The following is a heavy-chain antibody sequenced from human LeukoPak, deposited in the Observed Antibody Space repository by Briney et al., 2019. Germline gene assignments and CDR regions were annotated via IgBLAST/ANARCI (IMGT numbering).Heavy chain of an antibody. J-gene: IGHJ4*02. CDR2: FSGSGGTT. Sequence: GGSLRLSCAVSGFTFSSYGMSWVRQAPGKGLEWVSSFSGSGGTTYYADSVKGRFTISRDNSKNTLYLQMNSLRAEDTAVYYCAKGRVSSNGWTSNDYWGQGTLVTVSS. CDR1: GFTFSSYG. D-gene: IGHD3-22*01. CDR3: AKGRVSSNGWTSNDY. V-gene: IGHV3-23*01.